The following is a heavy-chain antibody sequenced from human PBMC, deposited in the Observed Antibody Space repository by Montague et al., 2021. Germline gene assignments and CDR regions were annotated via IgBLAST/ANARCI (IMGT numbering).Heavy chain of an antibody. CDR2: INTSGNT. J-gene: IGHJ6*02. Sequence: TLSLTCTVSGASITSGGYYWTWIRQPAGKGLEWIGRINTSGNTDYNPSLSSRVTILVDTSRNHLSLKLYSVTAADTATYFCARDPRNYDMSTGYCGFYYYGLDVWGQGTTVTVSS. CDR1: GASITSGGYY. D-gene: IGHD3-9*01. CDR3: ARDPRNYDMSTGYCGFYYYGLDV. V-gene: IGHV4-61*02.